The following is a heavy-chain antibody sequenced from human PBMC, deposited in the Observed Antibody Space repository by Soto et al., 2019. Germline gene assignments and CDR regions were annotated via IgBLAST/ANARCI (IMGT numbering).Heavy chain of an antibody. CDR2: SSWNSGTI. V-gene: IGHV3-9*01. CDR1: GFTFDEYG. CDR3: AKRTGGTANGMDV. Sequence: EVQLVESGGGLVQPGRSLRLSCGASGFTFDEYGMHWVRQAPGKGLEWVSGSSWNSGTIGYADSVKGRFTIARDNAKNSLYRQMSSLRAEDTALYYCAKRTGGTANGMDVWGQGTTVTVSS. D-gene: IGHD2-8*02. J-gene: IGHJ6*02.